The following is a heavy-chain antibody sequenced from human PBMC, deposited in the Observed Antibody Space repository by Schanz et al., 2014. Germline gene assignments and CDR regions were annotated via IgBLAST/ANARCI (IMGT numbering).Heavy chain of an antibody. CDR1: GFTFRSYG. CDR3: ARDPNTSAWLPYFDT. J-gene: IGHJ4*02. CDR2: ISYDGSSK. D-gene: IGHD6-19*01. V-gene: IGHV3-30*03. Sequence: QVQLVESGGGVVQPGRSLRLSCAASGFTFRSYGMHWVRQAPGKGLEWVALISYDGSSKNHADSVQGRFTISRDNSKNALYLQMDSLRTDDTAMYYCARDPNTSAWLPYFDTWGQGTLVTVSS.